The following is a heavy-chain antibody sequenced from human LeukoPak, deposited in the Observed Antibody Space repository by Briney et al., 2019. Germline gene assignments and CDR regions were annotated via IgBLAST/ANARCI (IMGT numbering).Heavy chain of an antibody. CDR3: TRDDSGYDFGALDL. D-gene: IGHD5-12*01. CDR1: GFTIGDYA. J-gene: IGHJ3*01. CDR2: IRSKAYGGTT. Sequence: PGGSLRLSCTASGFTIGDYAMAWFRQAPGKGLEWVGFIRSKAYGGTTEYAASMKDRFTVSRDDSKSIAYLQVNSLKTEDTAIYYCTRDDSGYDFGALDLWGQGTLVIVSS. V-gene: IGHV3-49*03.